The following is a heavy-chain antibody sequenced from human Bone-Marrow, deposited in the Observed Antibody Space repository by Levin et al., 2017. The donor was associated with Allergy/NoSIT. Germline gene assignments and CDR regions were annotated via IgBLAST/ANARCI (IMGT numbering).Heavy chain of an antibody. D-gene: IGHD3-3*02. V-gene: IGHV3-7*01. CDR1: GFTFNSYW. Sequence: GGSLRLSCAASGFTFNSYWMSWVRQAPGKGLESVANIKQDGSEKYYVDSVKGRFTISRDNAKNSLYLQMNSLRAEDTAVYYCARGRTGLSTWGQGTLVTVSS. J-gene: IGHJ5*02. CDR2: IKQDGSEK. CDR3: ARGRTGLST.